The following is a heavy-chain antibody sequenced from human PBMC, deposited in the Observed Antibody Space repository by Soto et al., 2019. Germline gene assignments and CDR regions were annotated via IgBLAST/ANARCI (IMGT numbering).Heavy chain of an antibody. CDR3: AKFGAALTTEVVIRNFDS. CDR1: GFTFSSYG. V-gene: IGHV3-23*01. D-gene: IGHD3-22*01. CDR2: ISGSGSNT. Sequence: EVQLLESGGGLAQPGGSLRLSCAASGFTFSSYGMTWVRQAPGKGLEWVSGISGSGSNTFYADAVKGRFAISRDNSKNTLYLQMNSLRAEDMSVYYCAKFGAALTTEVVIRNFDSWGQGTLVTVSS. J-gene: IGHJ4*02.